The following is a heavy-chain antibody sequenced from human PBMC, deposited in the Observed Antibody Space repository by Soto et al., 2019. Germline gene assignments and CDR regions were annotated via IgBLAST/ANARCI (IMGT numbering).Heavy chain of an antibody. V-gene: IGHV1-18*01. CDR1: GYTFTSYG. CDR2: ISAYNGNT. Sequence: ASVKVSCKASGYTFTSYGISRVRQAPGQGLEWMGWISAYNGNTNYAQKLQGRVTMTTDTSTSTAYMELRSLRSDDTAVYYCARAGVTIFGVVIGWFDPWGQGTLVTVSS. J-gene: IGHJ5*02. D-gene: IGHD3-3*01. CDR3: ARAGVTIFGVVIGWFDP.